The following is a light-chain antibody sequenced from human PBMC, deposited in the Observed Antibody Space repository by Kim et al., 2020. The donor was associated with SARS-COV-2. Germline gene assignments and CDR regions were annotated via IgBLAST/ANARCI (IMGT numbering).Light chain of an antibody. Sequence: PWQRVTISCSGSSSNIGSNPVNWYQQLPGTAPKLLIYSNNQRPSGVPDRFSGSKSGTSASLAISGLQSEDEADYYCAAWDDSLNVVFGGGTQLTVL. CDR2: SNN. V-gene: IGLV1-44*01. CDR1: SSNIGSNP. J-gene: IGLJ2*01. CDR3: AAWDDSLNVV.